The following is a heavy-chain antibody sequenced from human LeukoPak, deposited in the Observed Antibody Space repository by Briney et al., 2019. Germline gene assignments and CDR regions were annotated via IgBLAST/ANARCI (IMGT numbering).Heavy chain of an antibody. V-gene: IGHV3-21*01. CDR3: ATDPWQGRGLLDC. CDR1: GFTFSGYS. J-gene: IGHJ4*02. Sequence: PGGSLRLSCVGSGFTFSGYSMNWVRQAPGKGLEWVSSISSSTSYIHYADSVRGRFTISRDNAKSSVYLQMNSLRAEDTAVYYCATDPWQGRGLLDCWGQGTLVTVSS. CDR2: ISSSTSYI. D-gene: IGHD3-10*01.